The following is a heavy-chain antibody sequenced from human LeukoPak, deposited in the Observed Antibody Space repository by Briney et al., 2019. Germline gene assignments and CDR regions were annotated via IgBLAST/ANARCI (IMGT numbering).Heavy chain of an antibody. V-gene: IGHV3-64D*09. CDR1: GFPFSSYD. J-gene: IGHJ6*01. CDR2: ISYSGGST. Sequence: GGSLRLSCSASGFPFSSYDMNWVRQAPGKGLEYVSAISYSGGSTYYAASVKGRFTISRDNSKNTLYLQMSSLTAEDTAVYFCVGRYSFGHYGMDVWLQGTTLSVS. D-gene: IGHD2-15*01. CDR3: VGRYSFGHYGMDV.